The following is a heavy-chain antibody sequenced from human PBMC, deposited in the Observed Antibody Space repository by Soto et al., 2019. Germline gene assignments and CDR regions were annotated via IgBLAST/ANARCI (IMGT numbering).Heavy chain of an antibody. D-gene: IGHD3-3*01. CDR2: ISGSGGST. J-gene: IGHJ5*02. Sequence: PGGSLRLSCAASGFTFSSYAMSWVRQAPGKGLEWVSAISGSGGSTYYADSVKGRFTISRDNSKNTLYLQMNSLRAEDTAVYYCAKDIDRGAPNDFWSGYSYTWGQGTLVTVSS. CDR1: GFTFSSYA. V-gene: IGHV3-23*01. CDR3: AKDIDRGAPNDFWSGYSYT.